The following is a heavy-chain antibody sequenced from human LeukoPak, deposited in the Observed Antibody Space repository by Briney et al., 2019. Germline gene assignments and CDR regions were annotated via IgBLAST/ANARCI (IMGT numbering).Heavy chain of an antibody. V-gene: IGHV3-9*01. CDR2: ISWNSGSI. J-gene: IGHJ4*02. Sequence: GGSLRVSCAASGFTFDDYAMHWVRQAPGKGLEWVSGISWNSGSIGYADSVKGRFTISRDNAKNSLYLQMNSLRAEDTALYYCAKGRSRGRSGTLGYWGQGTLVTVSS. D-gene: IGHD6-25*01. CDR1: GFTFDDYA. CDR3: AKGRSRGRSGTLGY.